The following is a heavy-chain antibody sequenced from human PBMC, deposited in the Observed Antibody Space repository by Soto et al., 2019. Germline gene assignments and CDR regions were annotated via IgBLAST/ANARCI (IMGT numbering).Heavy chain of an antibody. V-gene: IGHV2-70*01. CDR1: GFSRSTNGMC. D-gene: IGHD1-1*01. J-gene: IGHJ6*02. CDR2: IDWDDDK. CDR3: ARLASSTGSSNYYYYRLDV. Sequence: SGPTLVNPTQTLTLTCTFSGFSRSTNGMCVSWIRQSPGKALEWLALIDWDDDKYYSTSLRTRLTISKDTSKNQVVLTMTNMDPVDTATFYCARLASSTGSSNYYYYRLDVWGQGTTVTVYS.